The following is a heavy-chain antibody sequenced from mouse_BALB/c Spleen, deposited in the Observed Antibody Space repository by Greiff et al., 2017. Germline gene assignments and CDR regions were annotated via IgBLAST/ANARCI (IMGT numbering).Heavy chain of an antibody. D-gene: IGHD2-2*01. CDR2: INPYNDGT. J-gene: IGHJ4*01. V-gene: IGHV1-14*01. Sequence: EVQLQQSGPELVKPGASVKMSCKASGYTFTSYVMHWVKQKPGQGLEWIGYINPYNDGTKYNEKFKGKATLTSDKSSSTAYMALSSLTSEDSAVYYCARYGPVWLRGAMDYWGQGTSVTVSS. CDR3: ARYGPVWLRGAMDY. CDR1: GYTFTSYV.